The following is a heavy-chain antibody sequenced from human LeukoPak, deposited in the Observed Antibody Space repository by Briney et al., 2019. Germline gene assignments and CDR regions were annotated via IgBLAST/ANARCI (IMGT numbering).Heavy chain of an antibody. Sequence: GGSLRLSCAASGFTFRSYERNWVRQAPGKGLGGVSYISSSGSTIYYADSVKGRFTISRDNAKNSLYRQMNSLSAEDTAVYYCAELGITMIGGVWGKGTTVIISS. V-gene: IGHV3-48*03. D-gene: IGHD3-10*02. CDR2: ISSSGSTI. CDR3: AELGITMIGGV. J-gene: IGHJ6*04. CDR1: GFTFRSYE.